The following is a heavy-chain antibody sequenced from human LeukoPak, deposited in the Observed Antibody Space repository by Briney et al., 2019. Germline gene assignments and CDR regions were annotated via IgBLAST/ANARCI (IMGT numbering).Heavy chain of an antibody. CDR1: GNAFSDFY. D-gene: IGHD1-14*01. CDR3: DGASVTHTRTP. CDR2: INPHSRAT. V-gene: IGHV1-2*02. Sequence: ASVKVSCKASGNAFSDFYFNWVRQAPGRGLEWMGWINPHSRATHYAQRFRGRVTMEAAICIGYVELKSLTLDADAVYDYDGASVTHTRTPGGKGTRVTVPS. J-gene: IGHJ5*02.